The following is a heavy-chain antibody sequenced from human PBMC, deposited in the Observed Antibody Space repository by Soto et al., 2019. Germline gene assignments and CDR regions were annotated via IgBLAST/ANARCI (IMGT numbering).Heavy chain of an antibody. CDR1: GGSVSSGNYY. J-gene: IGHJ5*02. Sequence: SETLSLTCTVSGGSVSSGNYYWSWIRQPPGKGLEWIGYFYYSGITNYNPSLKNRVTISVDTPKNQFSLNLSSVTAADTAVYYCARGNNVLRYFDWLRFDPWGQGTLVTVSS. D-gene: IGHD3-9*01. CDR3: ARGNNVLRYFDWLRFDP. CDR2: FYYSGIT. V-gene: IGHV4-61*01.